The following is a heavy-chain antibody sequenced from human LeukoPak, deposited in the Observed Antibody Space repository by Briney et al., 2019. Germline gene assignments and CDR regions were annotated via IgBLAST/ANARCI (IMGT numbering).Heavy chain of an antibody. Sequence: QPGGSLRLSCAASGFTVSSNYMSWVRQAPGKGLEWVSVIYSGGSTYYADSVKGRFTISRDNSKNTLYLQMNSLRAEDTAVYYCARAVVGVAGYYFDYWGQGTLVTVSS. J-gene: IGHJ4*02. D-gene: IGHD6-19*01. CDR2: IYSGGST. V-gene: IGHV3-66*01. CDR3: ARAVVGVAGYYFDY. CDR1: GFTVSSNY.